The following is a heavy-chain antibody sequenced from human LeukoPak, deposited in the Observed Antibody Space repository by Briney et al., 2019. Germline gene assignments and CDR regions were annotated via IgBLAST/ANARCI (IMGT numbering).Heavy chain of an antibody. D-gene: IGHD3-22*01. V-gene: IGHV4-59*12. CDR1: GGSIKSYY. CDR2: IYYSGRT. CDR3: AREIYYYDSSGGFDY. J-gene: IGHJ4*02. Sequence: SETLSLTCTVSGGSIKSYYWSWTRQPPGKGLEWIGNIYYSGRTNYNPSLKSRVTISVDTSKNQFSLKLSSVTAADTAVYYCAREIYYYDSSGGFDYWGQGTLVTVSS.